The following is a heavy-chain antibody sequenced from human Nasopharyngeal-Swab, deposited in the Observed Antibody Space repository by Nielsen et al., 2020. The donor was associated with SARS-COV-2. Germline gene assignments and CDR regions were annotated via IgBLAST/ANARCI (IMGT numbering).Heavy chain of an antibody. Sequence: SLKISCAASGFTFDDYAMHWVRQAPGKGLEWVSGISWNSGSTGYADSVKGRFTISGDNAKNSLYLQMNSLRAEDTALYYCAKDGGGLTGDLYYFDYWGQGTLVTVSS. D-gene: IGHD7-27*01. V-gene: IGHV3-9*01. CDR1: GFTFDDYA. CDR2: ISWNSGST. J-gene: IGHJ4*02. CDR3: AKDGGGLTGDLYYFDY.